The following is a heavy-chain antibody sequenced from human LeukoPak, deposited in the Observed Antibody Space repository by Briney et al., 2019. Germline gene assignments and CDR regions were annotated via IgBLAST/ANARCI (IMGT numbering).Heavy chain of an antibody. CDR2: IYYSGST. V-gene: IGHV4-39*07. J-gene: IGHJ4*02. Sequence: SETLSLTCTVSGGSISSGYYWGWIRQPPGKGLEWIGSIYYSGSTYYNPSLKSRVTIPVDTSKNQFSLKLSSVTAADTAVYYCARGESDYGGNWGWGQGTLVTVSS. CDR1: GGSISSGYY. CDR3: ARGESDYGGNWG. D-gene: IGHD4-23*01.